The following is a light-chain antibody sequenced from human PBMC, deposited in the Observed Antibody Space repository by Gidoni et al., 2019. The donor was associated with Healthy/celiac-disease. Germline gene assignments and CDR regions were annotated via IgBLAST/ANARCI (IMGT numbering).Light chain of an antibody. CDR3: QQSYSTLLP. J-gene: IGKJ5*01. CDR1: QSISSY. V-gene: IGKV1-39*01. Sequence: DNQMTESPSSLSASVGDRGTITCRARQSISSYLTWYQQKPGKAPNLLIYAASRLQSGVPSRFSGSGSGTDFTLTISSLQPEDFATYYCQQSYSTLLPFGQGTRLEIK. CDR2: AAS.